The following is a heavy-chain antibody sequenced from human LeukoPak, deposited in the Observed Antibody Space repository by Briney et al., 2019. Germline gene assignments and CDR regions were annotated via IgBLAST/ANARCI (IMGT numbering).Heavy chain of an antibody. CDR3: ARQLSSSWFADY. CDR1: GYSFTSYW. CDR2: IYPGDSNT. D-gene: IGHD6-13*01. V-gene: IGHV5-51*01. J-gene: IGHJ4*02. Sequence: GESLKISCKGSGYSFTSYWIGWVRQMPGKGLEWMGIIYPGDSNTKYSPSFQGQVTISADKSIGTAYLQWSSLKASDTAMYYCARQLSSSWFADYWGQGTLVTVSS.